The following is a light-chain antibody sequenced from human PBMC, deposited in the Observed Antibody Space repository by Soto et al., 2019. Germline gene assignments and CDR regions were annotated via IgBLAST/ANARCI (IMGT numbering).Light chain of an antibody. CDR1: SSDVGGYNF. J-gene: IGLJ1*01. CDR2: DAT. CDR3: CSYASSTSYV. Sequence: LTQPASVSGSPGQSITISCTGTSSDVGGYNFVSWYQQYPGKAPKLMIHDATSRPSGVSNRFSGSKSGTTASLTISGLQAEDEADYYCCSYASSTSYVFGTGTKVTVL. V-gene: IGLV2-14*01.